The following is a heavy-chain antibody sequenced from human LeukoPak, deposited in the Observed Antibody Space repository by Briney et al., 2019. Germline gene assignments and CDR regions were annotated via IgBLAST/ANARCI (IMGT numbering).Heavy chain of an antibody. J-gene: IGHJ6*02. CDR1: GFTFSSYS. CDR3: ARDKRYFDWSRAYDMDV. D-gene: IGHD3-9*01. CDR2: ISSSSSYI. V-gene: IGHV3-21*01. Sequence: GGSLRLSCAASGFTFSSYSMNWVRQAPGKGLEWVSSISSSSSYIYYADSVKGRFTISRDNAKNSLYLQMNSLRAEDTAVYYCARDKRYFDWSRAYDMDVWGQGTTVTVSS.